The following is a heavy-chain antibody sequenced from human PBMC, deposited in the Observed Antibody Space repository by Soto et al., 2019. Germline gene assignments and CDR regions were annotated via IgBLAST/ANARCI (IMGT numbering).Heavy chain of an antibody. J-gene: IGHJ6*03. CDR3: ARVGGMITFGGVIAEDYYYYYMEV. Sequence: ASVKVSCKASGYTFTSYGISWVRQAPGQGLEWMGWISAYNGNTNYAQKLQGRVTMTTDTSTSTAYMELRSLRSDDTAVYYCARVGGMITFGGVIAEDYYYYYMEVWGKGTTVTVSS. D-gene: IGHD3-16*02. CDR1: GYTFTSYG. CDR2: ISAYNGNT. V-gene: IGHV1-18*01.